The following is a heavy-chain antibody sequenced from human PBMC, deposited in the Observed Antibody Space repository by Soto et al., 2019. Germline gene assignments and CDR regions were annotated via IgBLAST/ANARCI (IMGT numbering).Heavy chain of an antibody. D-gene: IGHD3-10*01. V-gene: IGHV1-8*01. CDR1: GYTFTSYD. CDR3: ARRGSGIFGWQDYYYYYMDV. J-gene: IGHJ6*03. CDR2: MNPNSGNT. Sequence: ASVKVSCKASGYTFTSYDINWVRQATGQGLEWMGWMNPNSGNTGYAQKFQGRVTMTRNTSISTAYMELSSLRSEDTAVYYCARRGSGIFGWQDYYYYYMDVWGKGTTVTVSS.